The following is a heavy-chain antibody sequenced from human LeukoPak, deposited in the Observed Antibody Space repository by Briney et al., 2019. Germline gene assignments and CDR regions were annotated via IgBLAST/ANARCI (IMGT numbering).Heavy chain of an antibody. CDR1: GYTFTAYY. CDR2: INPNSGGT. Sequence: ASVKVSCKASGYTFTAYYMHWVRRAPGQGLERMGWINPNSGGTNYAQKFQGRVTMTRDTSISTAYMELSRLRSDDTAVYYCARDRVVVPAAFDYWGQGTLVTVSS. J-gene: IGHJ4*02. V-gene: IGHV1-2*02. D-gene: IGHD2-2*01. CDR3: ARDRVVVPAAFDY.